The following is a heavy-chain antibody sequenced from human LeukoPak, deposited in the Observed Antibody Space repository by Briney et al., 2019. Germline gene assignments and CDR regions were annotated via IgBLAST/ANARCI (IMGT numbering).Heavy chain of an antibody. J-gene: IGHJ6*03. CDR3: ARAGVAGTFYYYYYMDV. Sequence: GGSLRLSCAASGFTFSSYWMHWVRQAPGKGLEWVSGISWNSGSIGYADSVKGRFTISRDNAKNSLYLQMNSLRAEDTAVYYCARAGVAGTFYYYYYMDVWGKGTTVTVSS. V-gene: IGHV3-74*01. CDR2: ISWNSGSI. CDR1: GFTFSSYW. D-gene: IGHD6-19*01.